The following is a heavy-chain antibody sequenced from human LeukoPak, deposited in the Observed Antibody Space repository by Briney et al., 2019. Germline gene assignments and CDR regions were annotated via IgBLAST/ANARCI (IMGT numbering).Heavy chain of an antibody. V-gene: IGHV3-74*01. CDR2: ISPDGSTT. J-gene: IGHJ4*02. Sequence: GGSLRLSCAASGFTFSSYWMHWVRQAPGKGLVWVSRISPDGSTTGHADSVKGRFTISRDDSRNTLYLQMNSLRGDDTAVYYCAKDVGKWESLHFFDYWGQGTLVTVSS. D-gene: IGHD1-26*01. CDR1: GFTFSSYW. CDR3: AKDVGKWESLHFFDY.